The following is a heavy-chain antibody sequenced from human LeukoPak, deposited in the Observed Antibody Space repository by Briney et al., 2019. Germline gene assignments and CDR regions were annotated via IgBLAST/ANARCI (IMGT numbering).Heavy chain of an antibody. Sequence: GGSLRLSCAASGFTFSNYGMSWVRQAPGKGLECVSDISGSGGTTYYADSVKGRFTISRDNSKNTLYLQMNSLRVEDTAVYYCALAAAASSFDYWGQGTLLTVSS. V-gene: IGHV3-23*01. J-gene: IGHJ4*02. D-gene: IGHD2-15*01. CDR3: ALAAAASSFDY. CDR2: ISGSGGTT. CDR1: GFTFSNYG.